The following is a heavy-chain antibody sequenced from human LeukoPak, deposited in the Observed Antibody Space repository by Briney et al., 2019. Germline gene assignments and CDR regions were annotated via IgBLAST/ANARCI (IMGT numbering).Heavy chain of an antibody. Sequence: PGRSLGLSCAVSGFTLSSYGIHWVRQAPGKGLEWVAVISSDESDKYYVDSVKGRFTISRDNTKNTLYLQMNSLRAEDTAVYYCAKGDSGSYYKALDYWGQGTLVTVSS. CDR3: AKGDSGSYYKALDY. CDR2: ISSDESDK. J-gene: IGHJ4*02. D-gene: IGHD3-10*01. CDR1: GFTLSSYG. V-gene: IGHV3-30*18.